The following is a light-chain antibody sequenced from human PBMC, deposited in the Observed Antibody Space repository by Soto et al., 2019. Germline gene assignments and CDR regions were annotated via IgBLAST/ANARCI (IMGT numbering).Light chain of an antibody. J-gene: IGKJ1*01. CDR2: GAS. CDR3: HHYGNSLWT. Sequence: EIVLTPSPGTLSLSPGERATLSCWASQSVSSSSLAWYQQMPGQAPRLLIFGASARATGIPDRFSGSGSGTDFTLTISRLEPVDFAVYYCHHYGNSLWTFGQGTKVEIK. V-gene: IGKV3-20*01. CDR1: QSVSSSS.